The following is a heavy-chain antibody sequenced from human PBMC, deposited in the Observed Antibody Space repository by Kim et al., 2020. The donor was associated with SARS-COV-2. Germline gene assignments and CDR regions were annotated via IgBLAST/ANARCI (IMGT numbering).Heavy chain of an antibody. J-gene: IGHJ4*02. Sequence: LSLTCAASGFTFSSYSMNWVRQAPGKGLEWVSYISSSSSTIYYADSVKGRFTISRDNAKNSLYLQMNSLRAEDTAVYYCASSPRGSVWGQGTLVTVSS. CDR3: ASSPRGSV. CDR1: GFTFSSYS. D-gene: IGHD3-10*01. CDR2: ISSSSSTI. V-gene: IGHV3-48*04.